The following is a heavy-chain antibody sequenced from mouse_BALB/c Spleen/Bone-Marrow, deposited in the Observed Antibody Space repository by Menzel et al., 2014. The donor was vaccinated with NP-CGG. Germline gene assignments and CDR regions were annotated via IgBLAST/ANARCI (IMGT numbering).Heavy chain of an antibody. Sequence: VKLVESGAELAKPGASVKMSCKASGYTFTSYWMHWVKQRPGQGLEWIGYINPSTGYTEYNQKFKDKATLTADKSSSRHDKHLSSITSDDAAVHYYGRECEYKKFAYWGQGTLVTVS. J-gene: IGHJ3*01. CDR1: GYTFTSYW. CDR3: GRECEYKKFAY. CDR2: INPSTGYT. V-gene: IGHV1-7*01. D-gene: IGHD5-1*01.